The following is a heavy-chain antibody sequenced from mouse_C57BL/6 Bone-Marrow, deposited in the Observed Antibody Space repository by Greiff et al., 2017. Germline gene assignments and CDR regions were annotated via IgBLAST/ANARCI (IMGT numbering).Heavy chain of an antibody. Sequence: EVQLQQPGAELVRPGSSVKLSCTASGFNITGYCMHWVQQRPQQGLEWIGWIDPADGDTDYAEKFKGKATRTAATSSSTAYLQLSSLTSEDTAVYDCTRVRYYWGQGTALTGSA. J-gene: IGHJ2*01. CDR3: TRVRYY. CDR2: IDPADGDT. V-gene: IGHV14-1*01. CDR1: GFNITGYC. D-gene: IGHD2-5*01.